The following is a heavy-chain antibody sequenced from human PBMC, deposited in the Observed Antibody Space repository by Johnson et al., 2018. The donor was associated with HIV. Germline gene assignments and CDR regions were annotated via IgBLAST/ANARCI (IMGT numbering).Heavy chain of an antibody. CDR3: VRRANVGMSVWGDFDL. V-gene: IGHV3-30-3*01. D-gene: IGHD3-16*01. Sequence: QVQLVESGGGVVQPGRSLRLSCAASGFTFSSYAMHWVRQAPGKGLEWVAVISYDGSNKYYADSVKGRFTISRDNSKNTLYLQMNGLRAEDTAVYYCVRRANVGMSVWGDFDLWGQGTMATVSS. J-gene: IGHJ3*01. CDR2: ISYDGSNK. CDR1: GFTFSSYA.